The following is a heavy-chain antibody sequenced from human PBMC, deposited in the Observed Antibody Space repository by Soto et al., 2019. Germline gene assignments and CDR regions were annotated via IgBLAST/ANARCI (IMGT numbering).Heavy chain of an antibody. CDR1: GGTFNTYA. D-gene: IGHD1-1*01. CDR3: ATDKERQRIGGNYYYAMDV. CDR2: IIPVFRTA. J-gene: IGHJ6*02. V-gene: IGHV1-69*12. Sequence: QVQLVQSGAEVKKPGSSVKVSCKASGGTFNTYAISWVRQAPGQGLEWMGGIIPVFRTADYAQKFQGRVMIIAHESTSTAYMELSSLTSEATAVYDCATDKERQRIGGNYYYAMDVWGQGTTVIVSS.